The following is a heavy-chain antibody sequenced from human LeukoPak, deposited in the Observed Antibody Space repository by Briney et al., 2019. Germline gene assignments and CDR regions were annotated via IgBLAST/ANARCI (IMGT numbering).Heavy chain of an antibody. V-gene: IGHV1-2*02. CDR2: INPNSGGT. Sequence: AASVKVSCKASGYTFTGYCMHWVRQAPGQGLEWMGWINPNSGGTNYAQKFQGRVTMTRDTSISTAYMELSRLRSDDTAVYYCARAGLVVVTAIHGFDPWGQGTLVTVSS. CDR1: GYTFTGYC. D-gene: IGHD2-21*02. J-gene: IGHJ5*02. CDR3: ARAGLVVVTAIHGFDP.